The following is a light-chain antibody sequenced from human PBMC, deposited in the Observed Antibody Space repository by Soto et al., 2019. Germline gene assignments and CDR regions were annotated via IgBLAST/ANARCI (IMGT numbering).Light chain of an antibody. J-gene: IGKJ1*01. CDR3: QQYNTGPT. CDR1: QSVSSN. CDR2: GAS. V-gene: IGKV3-15*01. Sequence: EIVMTQSPATLSVSPGERATLSCRASQSVSSNLAWYQQKPGQAPRLLIYGASTRATGIPARFSGSGSGTEFTLTISSLQSEDFAVYYCQQYNTGPTFGQGTKVEIK.